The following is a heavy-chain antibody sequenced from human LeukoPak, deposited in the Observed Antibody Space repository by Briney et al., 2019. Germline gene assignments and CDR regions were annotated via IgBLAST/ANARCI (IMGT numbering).Heavy chain of an antibody. CDR3: ARGGGLDV. CDR1: GVTFSSYW. J-gene: IGHJ6*02. CDR2: INHNGNVN. D-gene: IGHD3-16*01. V-gene: IGHV3-7*03. Sequence: PGGSLRLSCAASGVTFSSYWMNWARQARGKGLEWVASINHNGNVNYYVDSVKGRFTISRDNAENSLSLQLSNLRAEDTAVYFCARGGGLDVWGQGATVTVSS.